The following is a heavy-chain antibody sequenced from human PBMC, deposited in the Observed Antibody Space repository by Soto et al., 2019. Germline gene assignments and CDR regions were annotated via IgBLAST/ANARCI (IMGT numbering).Heavy chain of an antibody. CDR2: IYWDDDK. CDR1: GFSLSTSGVG. V-gene: IGHV2-5*02. D-gene: IGHD2-2*01. CDR3: AHRPVSYCSSTSCRYDNWFDP. Sequence: SGPTLVNPTQTLTLTCTFSGFSLSTSGVGVGWIRQPPGKALEWLALIYWDDDKRYSPSLKSRLTITKDTSKNQVVLTMTNMDPVDTATYYCAHRPVSYCSSTSCRYDNWFDPWGQGTLVTVSS. J-gene: IGHJ5*02.